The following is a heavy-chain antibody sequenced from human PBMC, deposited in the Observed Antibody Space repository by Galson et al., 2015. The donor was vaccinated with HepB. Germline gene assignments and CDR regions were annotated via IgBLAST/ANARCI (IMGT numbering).Heavy chain of an antibody. Sequence: QSGAEVKKPGESLRISCKGSGYSFTSYWISWVRQMPGKGLEWMGRIDPSDSYTNYSPSFQGHVTISADKSISTAYLQWSSLKASDTAMYYCARQSPAWSSGYYNNWFDPWGQGTLVTVSS. CDR2: IDPSDSYT. CDR3: ARQSPAWSSGYYNNWFDP. V-gene: IGHV5-10-1*01. D-gene: IGHD3-22*01. J-gene: IGHJ5*02. CDR1: GYSFTSYW.